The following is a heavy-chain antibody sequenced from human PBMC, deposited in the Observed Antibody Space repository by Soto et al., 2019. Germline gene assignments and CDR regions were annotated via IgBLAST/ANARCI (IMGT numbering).Heavy chain of an antibody. CDR1: GGTFSSYA. CDR2: IIPIFGTA. D-gene: IGHD3-10*01. Sequence: SVKVSCKASGGTFSSYAISWVRQAPGQGLEWMGGIIPIFGTANYAQKFQGRVTITADESTSTAYMELSSLRSADTAVYYCARGRLITMVRGIIISRGPFDPWGQGTLVTVSS. J-gene: IGHJ5*02. CDR3: ARGRLITMVRGIIISRGPFDP. V-gene: IGHV1-69*13.